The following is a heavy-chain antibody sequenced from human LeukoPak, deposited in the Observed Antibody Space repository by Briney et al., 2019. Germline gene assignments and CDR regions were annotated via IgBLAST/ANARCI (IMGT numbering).Heavy chain of an antibody. V-gene: IGHV4-59*08. Sequence: PSETLSLTCAVSGGSLTSYYWSWIRQPPGKGLEWIGYIYYSGSTNYNPSLKSRVTISVDTSKNQFSLKLSSVTAADTAVYYCARRQVGGSYHYWGQGTLVTVSS. J-gene: IGHJ4*02. CDR1: GGSLTSYY. CDR3: ARRQVGGSYHY. D-gene: IGHD1-26*01. CDR2: IYYSGST.